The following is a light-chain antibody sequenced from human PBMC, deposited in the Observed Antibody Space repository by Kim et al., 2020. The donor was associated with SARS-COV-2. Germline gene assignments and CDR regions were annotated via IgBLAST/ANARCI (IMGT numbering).Light chain of an antibody. V-gene: IGLV3-21*04. CDR1: SSGSKS. CDR3: QVWDSSSDHRVV. J-gene: IGLJ2*01. Sequence: PGKTARITGGENSSGSKSVHWCQEKPGQAPVLVISYDSDRPSGIPERFSGSNSGNTATLTISRVEAGDEADYYCQVWDSSSDHRVVFGGGTQLTVL. CDR2: YDS.